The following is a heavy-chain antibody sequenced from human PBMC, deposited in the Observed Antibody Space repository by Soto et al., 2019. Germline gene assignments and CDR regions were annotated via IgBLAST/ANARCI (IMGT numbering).Heavy chain of an antibody. CDR3: ASRHSSPYFDY. CDR2: IYYSGST. D-gene: IGHD6-13*01. J-gene: IGHJ4*02. V-gene: IGHV4-30-4*08. Sequence: SLLMSHKCSVANGSSSSSSYYRGRKHQPPGKGLEWIGSIYYSGSTYYNPSLKSRVTISVDTSKNQFSLKLNSVTAADTVVYYCASRHSSPYFDYCGQPILVTVSS. CDR1: NGSSSSSSYY.